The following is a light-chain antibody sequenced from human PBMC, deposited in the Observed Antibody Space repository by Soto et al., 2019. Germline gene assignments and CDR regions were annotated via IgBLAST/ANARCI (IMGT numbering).Light chain of an antibody. V-gene: IGKV3-15*01. CDR1: QSISSN. CDR2: GAS. J-gene: IGKJ4*01. Sequence: IVMTQSPATLSVSPGEGATLSCRASQSISSNLAWYQQKPGLAPKLLIYGASTRATGFPARFSGSGSGTEFTLTISSLQSEDFAVYYCQQYNDWPLTFGGGTKVEIK. CDR3: QQYNDWPLT.